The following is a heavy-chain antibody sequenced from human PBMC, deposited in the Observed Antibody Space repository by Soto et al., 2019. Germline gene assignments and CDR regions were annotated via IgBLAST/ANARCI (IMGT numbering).Heavy chain of an antibody. CDR3: AKDRECEHNIGWPQGS. CDR1: GFTFSSYG. D-gene: IGHD6-19*01. Sequence: EVQLLESGGGLVQPGGSLRLSCAASGFTFSSYGLSWVRQAPGKGLEWVSGISGSGGSTYYADSVKGRFTISRDNSKNTLYLQINSLRAEDTAVYYCAKDRECEHNIGWPQGSWGQGTQVTVSS. V-gene: IGHV3-23*01. CDR2: ISGSGGST. J-gene: IGHJ5*02.